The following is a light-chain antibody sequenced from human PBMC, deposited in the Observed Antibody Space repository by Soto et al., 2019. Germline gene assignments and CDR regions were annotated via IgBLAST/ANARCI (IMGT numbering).Light chain of an antibody. J-gene: IGKJ4*01. CDR2: TAS. CDR3: QQSYSTPLT. CDR1: ESVITY. Sequence: DIPMTQSPSSLSASVGDRVTITCRASESVITYLNWYRQKPGKAPNLLIHTASTLESGVPTRFSGSGSGTDFTLTISSLQPEDFGIYYCQQSYSTPLTFGGGTKVEI. V-gene: IGKV1-39*01.